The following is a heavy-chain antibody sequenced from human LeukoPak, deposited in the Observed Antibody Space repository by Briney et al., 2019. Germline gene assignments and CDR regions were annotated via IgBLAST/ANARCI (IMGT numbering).Heavy chain of an antibody. V-gene: IGHV1-69*04. D-gene: IGHD3-22*01. CDR2: IIPILGIA. CDR1: GGTFSSYA. J-gene: IGHJ4*02. Sequence: SVKVSCKASGGTFSSYAISWVRQAPGQGLEWMGRIIPILGIANYAQKFQGRVTITADKSTSTAYMELSSLRSEDTAVYYCARSETSPYDSSGYSYFDYWGQGTLVTVSS. CDR3: ARSETSPYDSSGYSYFDY.